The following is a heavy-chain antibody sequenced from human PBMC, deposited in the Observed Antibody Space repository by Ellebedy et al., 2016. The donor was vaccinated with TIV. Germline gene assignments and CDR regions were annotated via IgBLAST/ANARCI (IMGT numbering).Heavy chain of an antibody. D-gene: IGHD4-17*01. V-gene: IGHV3-7*01. CDR3: ASDGSYGDHLSPAHAFEN. CDR1: KFNFRAYW. J-gene: IGHJ3*02. CDR2: INQDGSDK. Sequence: GESLKISCAASKFNFRAYWMSWVRQPPGKGLEWVANINQDGSDKYYVDSVKGRFTISRDNAKSSLYLQMNSVRAEDTAVYYCASDGSYGDHLSPAHAFENWGQGTKVIVSS.